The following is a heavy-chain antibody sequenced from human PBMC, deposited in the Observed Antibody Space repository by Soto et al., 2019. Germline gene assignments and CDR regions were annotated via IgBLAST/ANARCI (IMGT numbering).Heavy chain of an antibody. Sequence: SETLSLTCAFYVGSFIGCYWSWIRQPPGKGLEWIGEINHSGSTNYNPSLKSRVTISVDTSKNQFSLKLSSVTAADTAVYYCARGRRNYYDSSGYNFDYWGQGTLVTVSS. CDR1: VGSFIGCY. CDR2: INHSGST. V-gene: IGHV4-34*01. J-gene: IGHJ4*02. D-gene: IGHD3-22*01. CDR3: ARGRRNYYDSSGYNFDY.